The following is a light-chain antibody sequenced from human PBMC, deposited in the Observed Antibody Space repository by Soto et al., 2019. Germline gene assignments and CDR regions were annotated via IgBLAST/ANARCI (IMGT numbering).Light chain of an antibody. V-gene: IGKV3-11*01. Sequence: DIVLTQSPATLSLSPGERATLSCRASQSVSTYLAWYQQKPGQAPRLLIYDASKRATGIPARFSGSGSGTDFTLTIGSLEPEDFAVYYCQQRSNWPWTFGQGTKVEIK. CDR1: QSVSTY. CDR2: DAS. J-gene: IGKJ1*01. CDR3: QQRSNWPWT.